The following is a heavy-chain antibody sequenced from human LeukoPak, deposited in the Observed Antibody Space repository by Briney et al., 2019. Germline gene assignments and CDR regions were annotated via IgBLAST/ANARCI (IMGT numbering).Heavy chain of an antibody. CDR2: IYSGDSDT. CDR1: GYSFTSYW. J-gene: IGHJ4*02. CDR3: ARQRSGQWLVQGGLDY. V-gene: IGHV5-51*01. Sequence: GESLKISCKGSGYSFTSYWIGWVRQMPGKGLEWMGIIYSGDSDTRYSPSFQGQVTISADKSISTAYLQWSSLKASDTAMYYCARQRSGQWLVQGGLDYWGQGTLVTVSS. D-gene: IGHD6-19*01.